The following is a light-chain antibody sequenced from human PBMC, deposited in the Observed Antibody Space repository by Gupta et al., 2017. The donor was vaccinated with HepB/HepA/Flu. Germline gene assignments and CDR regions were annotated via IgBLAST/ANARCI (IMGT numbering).Light chain of an antibody. CDR2: YDN. CDR3: AAWDDSLNGLV. Sequence: LLTKSPPLLGTPGQRVPIPFPGSSSNVGSKTVNWYQQLPGTAPKLLIYYDNERPSGVPDRFSGSKSDTSASLAISGLQSEDEADFYCAAWDDSLNGLVFGGGTKLTVL. J-gene: IGLJ2*01. V-gene: IGLV1-44*01. CDR1: SSNVGSKT.